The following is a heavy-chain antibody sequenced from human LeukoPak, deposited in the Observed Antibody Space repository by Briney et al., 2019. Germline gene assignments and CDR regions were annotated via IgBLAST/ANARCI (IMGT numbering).Heavy chain of an antibody. V-gene: IGHV3-30-3*02. Sequence: GGSLRLSCAASGFIFSDYAMYWVRQAPGKGLEWVALISYDGSNEYNVDSVKGRFTISRDNSKNTVFLQMNSLRAEDTALYYCAKSSQWLVLGPSYWGQGILVTVSS. D-gene: IGHD6-19*01. J-gene: IGHJ4*02. CDR3: AKSSQWLVLGPSY. CDR2: ISYDGSNE. CDR1: GFIFSDYA.